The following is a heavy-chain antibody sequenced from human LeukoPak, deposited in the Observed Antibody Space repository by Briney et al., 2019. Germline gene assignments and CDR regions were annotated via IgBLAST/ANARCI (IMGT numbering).Heavy chain of an antibody. CDR1: QFTFSNFW. CDR3: AKDGYSSGNWFDP. D-gene: IGHD6-19*01. Sequence: PGGSLRLSCAASQFTFSNFWMHWVRQVPGKGLVWVSRINNDGSNTGYADSVKGRFTISRDNAKNTLYLQMNSLRAEDTAVYYCAKDGYSSGNWFDPWGQGTLVTVSS. J-gene: IGHJ5*02. CDR2: INNDGSNT. V-gene: IGHV3-74*01.